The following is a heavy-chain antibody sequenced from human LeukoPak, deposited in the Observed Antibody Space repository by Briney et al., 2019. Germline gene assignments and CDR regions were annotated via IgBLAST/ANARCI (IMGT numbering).Heavy chain of an antibody. CDR1: GYTFNSYG. CDR2: INTYNGNT. J-gene: IGHJ4*02. V-gene: IGHV1-18*01. Sequence: ASVKVSCKASGYTFNSYGINWVRQAPGQGLEWMGWINTYNGNTNYVQKLQGRVTMTTDTSTSTAYMELRSLRSDDTALYYCARNSHGYSSGWLQFNFDYWGQGTLVTVSS. D-gene: IGHD6-19*01. CDR3: ARNSHGYSSGWLQFNFDY.